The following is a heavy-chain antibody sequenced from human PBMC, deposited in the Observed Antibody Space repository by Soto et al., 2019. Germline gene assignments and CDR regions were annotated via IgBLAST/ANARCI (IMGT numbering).Heavy chain of an antibody. Sequence: SETLSLTCAVYGGSFSGYYWSWIRQPPGKGLEWIGEINHSGSTNYNPSLKSRVTISVDTSKNQFSLKLSSVTAADTAVYYCARGSVTTSRTYYFDYWGQGTLVTVSS. J-gene: IGHJ4*02. V-gene: IGHV4-34*01. CDR1: GGSFSGYY. CDR3: ARGSVTTSRTYYFDY. CDR2: INHSGST. D-gene: IGHD4-4*01.